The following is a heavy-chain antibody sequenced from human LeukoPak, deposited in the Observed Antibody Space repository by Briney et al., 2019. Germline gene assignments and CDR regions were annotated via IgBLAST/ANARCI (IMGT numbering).Heavy chain of an antibody. J-gene: IGHJ4*02. Sequence: SETLSLTCTVSSYSISSGYYWGWNRQPPGKGLEWIASINHSGITYYNPSLKSRVTISVDTSKNQFYLKLTSVTAADTAVYYCGRDRPTGYYDYWGQGTLVTVSS. V-gene: IGHV4-38-2*02. CDR1: SYSISSGYY. D-gene: IGHD3-9*01. CDR2: INHSGIT. CDR3: GRDRPTGYYDY.